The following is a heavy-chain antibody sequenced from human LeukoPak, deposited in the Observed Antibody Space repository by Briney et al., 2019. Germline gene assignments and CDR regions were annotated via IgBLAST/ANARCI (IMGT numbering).Heavy chain of an antibody. CDR1: GYTFTSYG. Sequence: GASVKVSCKASGYTFTSYGISWVRQAPGQGLEWMGWISAYNGNTNYAQKLQGRVTMTTDASTSTAYMELRSLRSDDTAVCYCARDQYYDILTGYDYWGQGTLVTVSS. J-gene: IGHJ4*02. D-gene: IGHD3-9*01. CDR3: ARDQYYDILTGYDY. CDR2: ISAYNGNT. V-gene: IGHV1-18*01.